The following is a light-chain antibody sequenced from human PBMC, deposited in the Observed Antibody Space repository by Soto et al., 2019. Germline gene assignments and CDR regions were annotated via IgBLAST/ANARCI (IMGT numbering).Light chain of an antibody. J-gene: IGLJ2*01. Sequence: QSVLTQPASVSGSPGQSISISCTGTSSDVGGYEYVSWYQQHPGKVPKLMIYEVSNRPSGVSNRFSGSKSGDTASLTISGRQAEDEADYYCSSYTSGSTVLFGVGTQLTVL. CDR1: SSDVGGYEY. CDR3: SSYTSGSTVL. CDR2: EVS. V-gene: IGLV2-14*01.